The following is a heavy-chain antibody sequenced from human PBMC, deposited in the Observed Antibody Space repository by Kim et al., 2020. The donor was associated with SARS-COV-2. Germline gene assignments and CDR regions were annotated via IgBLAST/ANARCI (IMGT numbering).Heavy chain of an antibody. CDR1: GASISSASHY. CDR2: IYYSGST. CDR3: ARLHYRGYCDS. V-gene: IGHV4-39*01. J-gene: IGHJ4*02. D-gene: IGHD4-4*01. Sequence: SETLSLTCTVSGASISSASHYWGWIRQPPGKPLEWIGSIYYSGSTYYNPSLKSRVDVSVDTSKKQISLRLRSVTAADTDRYYCARLHYRGYCDSWGQGTLVTVSS.